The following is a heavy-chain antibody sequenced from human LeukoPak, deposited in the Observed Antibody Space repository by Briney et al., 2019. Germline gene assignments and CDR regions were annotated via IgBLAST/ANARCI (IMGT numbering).Heavy chain of an antibody. D-gene: IGHD6-13*01. CDR3: ARQGGSSSPYYYYYMDV. Sequence: SETLSLTCAVSGYSISSGYYWGWFRPPPGKGLEWIGCMYHSGSTYYNPSLKSRVTISVDTSKNQCSLKLSSVTAADTAVYYCARQGGSSSPYYYYYMDVWGKGTTVTVSS. V-gene: IGHV4-38-2*01. CDR1: GYSISSGYY. CDR2: MYHSGST. J-gene: IGHJ6*03.